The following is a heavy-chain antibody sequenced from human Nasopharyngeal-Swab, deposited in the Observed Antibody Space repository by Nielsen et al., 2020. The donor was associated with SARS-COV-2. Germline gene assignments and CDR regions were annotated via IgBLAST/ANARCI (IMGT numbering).Heavy chain of an antibody. CDR2: ISWNSGSI. Sequence: GGSLRLSCAASGFTFDDYAMHWVRQAPGKGLEWVSGISWNSGSIGYADSVKGRFIISRDNAKNSLYLQMNSLRAEDTALYYCAKDIAAAGTGYWGQGTLVTVSS. V-gene: IGHV3-9*01. CDR1: GFTFDDYA. J-gene: IGHJ4*02. D-gene: IGHD6-13*01. CDR3: AKDIAAAGTGY.